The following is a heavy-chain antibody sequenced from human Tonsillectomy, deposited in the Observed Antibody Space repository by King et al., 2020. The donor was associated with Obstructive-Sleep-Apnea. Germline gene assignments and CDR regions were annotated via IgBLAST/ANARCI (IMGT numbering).Heavy chain of an antibody. CDR2: ISSSRYI. CDR1: GFTFSSYS. J-gene: IGHJ6*02. V-gene: IGHV3-21*01. CDR3: AREPNEDEYYYGMDV. Sequence: VQLVESGGGLVKPGGSLRLSCAASGFTFSSYSMNWVRQAPGKGLEWVSSISSSRYIYYADSVKGRFTIPRDNAKNSLYLQMNSLRAEDTAVYYCAREPNEDEYYYGMDVWGQGTTVTVSS.